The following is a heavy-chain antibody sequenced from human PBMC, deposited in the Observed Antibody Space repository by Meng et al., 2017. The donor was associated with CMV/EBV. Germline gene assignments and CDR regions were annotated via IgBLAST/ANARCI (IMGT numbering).Heavy chain of an antibody. D-gene: IGHD3-3*01. Sequence: LSLTGAASGFTFSSSEMNWVRQAPGKGLEWVSYISSSGSTIYYADSVKGRFTISRDNAKNSLYLQMNSLRAEDTAVYYCARGLVTYYDFWIGNHKTNWFDPWGQGTLVTVSS. J-gene: IGHJ5*02. V-gene: IGHV3-48*03. CDR3: ARGLVTYYDFWIGNHKTNWFDP. CDR2: ISSSGSTI. CDR1: GFTFSSSE.